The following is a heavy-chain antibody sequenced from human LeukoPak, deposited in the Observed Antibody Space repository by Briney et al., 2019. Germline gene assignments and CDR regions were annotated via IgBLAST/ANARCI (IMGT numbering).Heavy chain of an antibody. D-gene: IGHD2-15*01. V-gene: IGHV3-23*01. CDR1: GFTFSSYA. J-gene: IGHJ4*02. Sequence: QPGGSLRLSCAASGFTFSSYAVSWVRQVPGKGLEWVSAISGSSGNTYYADSVKGRFTISRDNSKNTLYLQMNSLRAEDTAVYYCANILAATPHSNFDYWGQGTLFTVSS. CDR2: ISGSSGNT. CDR3: ANILAATPHSNFDY.